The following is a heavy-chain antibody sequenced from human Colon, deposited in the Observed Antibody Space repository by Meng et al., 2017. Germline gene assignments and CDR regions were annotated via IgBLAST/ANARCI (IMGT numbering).Heavy chain of an antibody. D-gene: IGHD6-19*01. Sequence: QVQLQESGPGLVRPSATLSLTCPVSGGSVTITGYYWSWIRQSPGKGLEWIGYIYYTGTTNYNPSLKSRVTISVDTSKNQFSLKLSSVTPADTAVYFCARDNLLTSGSRFCFDYWGQGALVTVSS. V-gene: IGHV4-61*08. CDR3: ARDNLLTSGSRFCFDY. J-gene: IGHJ4*02. CDR1: GGSVTITGYY. CDR2: IYYTGTT.